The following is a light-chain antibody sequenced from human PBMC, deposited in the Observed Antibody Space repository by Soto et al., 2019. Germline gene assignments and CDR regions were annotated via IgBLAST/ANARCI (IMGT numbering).Light chain of an antibody. J-gene: IGKJ5*01. CDR2: DAS. CDR3: QQRSNWPIT. CDR1: QSVSSSY. Sequence: IVLTHSPGTLSLSPGEIATLSFRASQSVSSSYLAWYQQKPGQAPRLLIYDASNRATGIPARFSGSGSGTDFTLTISSLEPEDFAVYYCQQRSNWPITFGQGTRLEIK. V-gene: IGKV3D-20*02.